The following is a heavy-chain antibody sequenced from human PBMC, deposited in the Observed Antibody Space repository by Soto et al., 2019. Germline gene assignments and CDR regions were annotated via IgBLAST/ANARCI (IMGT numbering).Heavy chain of an antibody. Sequence: ASETLSLTCAVYGGSFSGYYWSWIRQPPGKGLEWIGEINHSGNTNYNPSLKSRVTISVDTSKNQFSLKLSSVTAADTAVYYFARHNYDGSGYYYYYYGMDVWGQGTTVTVSS. CDR2: INHSGNT. D-gene: IGHD3-22*01. CDR1: GGSFSGYY. CDR3: ARHNYDGSGYYYYYYGMDV. J-gene: IGHJ6*02. V-gene: IGHV4-34*01.